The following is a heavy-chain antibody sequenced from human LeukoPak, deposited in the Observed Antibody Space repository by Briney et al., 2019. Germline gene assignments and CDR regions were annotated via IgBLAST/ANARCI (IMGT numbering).Heavy chain of an antibody. J-gene: IGHJ6*03. CDR3: ARAASRRRHYFYYHMDV. D-gene: IGHD2-2*01. CDR1: GYTFTSYD. V-gene: IGHV1-8*01. CDR2: MNPNSGNT. Sequence: ASVKVSCKASGYTFTSYDINWVRQAPGQGLEWMGWMNPNSGNTGCAQKLQGRVTMTRNTSISTTYMELSSLRSEDTAVYYCARAASRRRHYFYYHMDVWGKGTTVTVSS.